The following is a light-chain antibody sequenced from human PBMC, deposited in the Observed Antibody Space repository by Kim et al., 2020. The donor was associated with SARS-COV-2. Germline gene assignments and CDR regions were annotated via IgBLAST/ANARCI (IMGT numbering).Light chain of an antibody. CDR2: GAS. CDR3: LQYNSYPVT. J-gene: IGKJ5*01. V-gene: IGKV1-17*01. Sequence: ASVGDRVTITCRASQSIRNWLGWYQQNPGRAPKRLIYGASSLQSGVPSRFSDSGSGTEFTLTISSLQPDDFATYFCLQYNSYPVTFGQGTRLEIK. CDR1: QSIRNW.